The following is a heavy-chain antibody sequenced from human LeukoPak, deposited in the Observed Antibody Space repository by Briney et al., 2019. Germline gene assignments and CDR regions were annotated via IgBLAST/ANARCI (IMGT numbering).Heavy chain of an antibody. Sequence: SGGSLRLSCTASGFTFGDYAMSWVRQAPGKGLEWLGFIRSKAYGGTTEYAASVKGRFTISRDDSKTIAYLQMNSLKTEDTAVYYCTRDGSGSYGRYYFDYWGQGTLVTVSS. CDR3: TRDGSGSYGRYYFDY. CDR1: GFTFGDYA. CDR2: IRSKAYGGTT. D-gene: IGHD1-26*01. J-gene: IGHJ4*02. V-gene: IGHV3-49*04.